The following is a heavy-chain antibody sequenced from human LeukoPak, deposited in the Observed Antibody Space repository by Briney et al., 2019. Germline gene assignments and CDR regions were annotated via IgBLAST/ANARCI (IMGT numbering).Heavy chain of an antibody. CDR1: GFILSTHG. V-gene: IGHV3-33*01. CDR3: ARDRDYDYVWGSSPMDV. Sequence: GGSLRLSCAASGFILSTHGMHWVRQAPGKGLEWVAGMWYDGSREDYADSVKGRFTISRDNAKNSLYLQMNSLRAEDTAVYYCARDRDYDYVWGSSPMDVWGQGTTVTVSS. D-gene: IGHD3-16*01. CDR2: MWYDGSRE. J-gene: IGHJ6*02.